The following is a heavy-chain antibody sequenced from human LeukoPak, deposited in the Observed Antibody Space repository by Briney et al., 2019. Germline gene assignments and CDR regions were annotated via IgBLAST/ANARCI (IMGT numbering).Heavy chain of an antibody. CDR3: ARVSREISSY. J-gene: IGHJ4*02. CDR1: GFTFSSSW. Sequence: GGSLRLSCAASGFTFSSSWMNWVREAPGKGLELVASIKQDGSEKYYVDSVKGRFTISRDNANNSLYLQMNRLRAEDTAVYYCARVSREISSYWGQGTTVTVSS. D-gene: IGHD2-2*01. V-gene: IGHV3-7*01. CDR2: IKQDGSEK.